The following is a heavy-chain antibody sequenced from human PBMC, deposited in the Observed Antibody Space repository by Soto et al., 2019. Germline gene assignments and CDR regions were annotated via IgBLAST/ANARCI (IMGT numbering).Heavy chain of an antibody. CDR1: GFTFSSYA. J-gene: IGHJ3*02. CDR2: ISYDGSNK. CDR3: ARGKIIAAAGTNAFDI. Sequence: HPGGSLRLSCAASGFTFSSYAMHWVRQAPGKGLGWVAVISYDGSNKYYADSVKGRFTISRDNSKNTLYLQMNSLRAEDTAVYYCARGKIIAAAGTNAFDIWGQGTMVTVSS. D-gene: IGHD6-13*01. V-gene: IGHV3-30-3*01.